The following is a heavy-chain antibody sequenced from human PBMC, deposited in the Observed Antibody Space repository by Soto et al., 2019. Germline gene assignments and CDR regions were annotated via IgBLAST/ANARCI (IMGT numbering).Heavy chain of an antibody. CDR3: ARGYCSSSSCYEFDH. CDR2: MSYRGTT. Sequence: PSETLSLTCTVSGDSISSYYWSWIRQPPGKGLEWIGFMSYRGTTNYNPSLKGRVTISLDMPKKQFSLKVTSVTAADTAMYYCARGYCSSSSCYEFDHWGQGSLVTVSS. J-gene: IGHJ4*02. V-gene: IGHV4-59*01. D-gene: IGHD2-2*01. CDR1: GDSISSYY.